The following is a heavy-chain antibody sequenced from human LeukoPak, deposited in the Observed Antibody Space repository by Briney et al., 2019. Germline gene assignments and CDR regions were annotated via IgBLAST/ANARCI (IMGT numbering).Heavy chain of an antibody. D-gene: IGHD2-2*01. J-gene: IGHJ4*02. Sequence: GGSLRLSCAASGFTFSSYGMHWVRQAPGKGLEWVAVISYDGSNKYYADSVKGRFTISRDNSKNTLYLQMSSLRAEDTAVYYCAKDAPLYQSEPPTDYWGQGTLVTVSS. CDR3: AKDAPLYQSEPPTDY. CDR2: ISYDGSNK. V-gene: IGHV3-30*18. CDR1: GFTFSSYG.